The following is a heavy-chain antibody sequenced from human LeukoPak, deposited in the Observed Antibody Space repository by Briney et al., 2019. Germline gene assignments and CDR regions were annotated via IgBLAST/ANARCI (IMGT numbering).Heavy chain of an antibody. CDR1: GYTFTSYY. CDR2: INPSGGST. Sequence: GASVKVSCKASGYTFTSYYMHWVRQAPGQGLEWMGIINPSGGSTSYAQKFQGRVTMTRDTSTSTVYMELSSLRSEDTAVYYCARVYSSSWSHTLYFDYWGQGTLVTVSS. CDR3: ARVYSSSWSHTLYFDY. J-gene: IGHJ4*02. D-gene: IGHD6-13*01. V-gene: IGHV1-46*01.